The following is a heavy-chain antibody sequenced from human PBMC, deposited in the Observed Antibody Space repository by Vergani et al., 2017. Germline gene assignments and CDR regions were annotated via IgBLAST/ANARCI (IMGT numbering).Heavy chain of an antibody. CDR3: ARGGLGYCSSTSCYYYYYYMDV. Sequence: QVQLVQSGAEVKKPGASVKVSCKASGYTFTSYYMHWVRPAPGQGLEWMGIINPSGGSTSYAQKFQGRVTITADESTSTAYMELSSLRSEDTAVYYCARGGLGYCSSTSCYYYYYYMDVWGKGTTVTVSS. V-gene: IGHV1-46*01. J-gene: IGHJ6*03. D-gene: IGHD2-2*01. CDR2: INPSGGST. CDR1: GYTFTSYY.